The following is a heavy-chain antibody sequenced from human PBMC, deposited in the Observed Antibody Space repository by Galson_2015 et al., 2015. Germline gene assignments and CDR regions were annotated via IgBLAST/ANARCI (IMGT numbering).Heavy chain of an antibody. CDR3: VGGSGFDY. J-gene: IGHJ4*02. D-gene: IGHD6-19*01. CDR1: GFTFSSYA. CDR2: ISYDGSNK. Sequence: SLRLSCAASGFTFSSYAMHWVRQAPGKGLEWVAVISYDGSNKYYADSVKGRFTISRDNSKNTLYLQMNSLRAEDTAVYYCVGGSGFDYWGQGTLVTVSS. V-gene: IGHV3-30-3*01.